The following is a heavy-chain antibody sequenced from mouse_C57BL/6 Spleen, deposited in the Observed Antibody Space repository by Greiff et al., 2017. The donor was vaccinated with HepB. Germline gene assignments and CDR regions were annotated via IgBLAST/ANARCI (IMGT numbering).Heavy chain of an antibody. D-gene: IGHD2-3*01. Sequence: EVQLQQSGPGLVKPSQSLSLTCSVTGYSITSGYYWNWIRQFPGNKLEWMGYISYDGSNNYNPSLKNRISITRDTSKNQFFLKLNSVTTEDTATYYCARDLGGYYRFAYWGQGTLVTVSA. J-gene: IGHJ3*01. CDR1: GYSITSGYY. V-gene: IGHV3-6*01. CDR3: ARDLGGYYRFAY. CDR2: ISYDGSN.